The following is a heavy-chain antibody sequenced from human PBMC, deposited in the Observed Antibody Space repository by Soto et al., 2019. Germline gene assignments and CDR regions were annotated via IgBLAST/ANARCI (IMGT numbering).Heavy chain of an antibody. J-gene: IGHJ6*02. CDR1: GYTFTNYW. CDR2: IYPGDSDT. D-gene: IGHD3-9*01. CDR3: GRLTGLPHYYSTDV. Sequence: GESLKISCQGSGYTFTNYWIGWVRQMPGKGLEWMGVIYPGDSDTKYSPSFQGQVTFSADKSINTAYLQWTSLKASDTAMYFCGRLTGLPHYYSTDVWGQGTTVTVSS. V-gene: IGHV5-51*01.